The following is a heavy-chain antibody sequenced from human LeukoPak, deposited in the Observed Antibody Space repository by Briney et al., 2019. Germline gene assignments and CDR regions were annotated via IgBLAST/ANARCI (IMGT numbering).Heavy chain of an antibody. V-gene: IGHV3-33*01. D-gene: IGHD3-10*01. CDR2: IWYDGSNK. J-gene: IGHJ2*01. Sequence: GGSLRLSCAASGFTFSSYGMHWVRQAPGKGLEWVAVIWYDGSNKYYADSVKGRFTISRDNSKNTLYLQMNSLRAEDTAVYYCARAGAGDSMFRRYFDLWGRGTLVTVSS. CDR3: ARAGAGDSMFRRYFDL. CDR1: GFTFSSYG.